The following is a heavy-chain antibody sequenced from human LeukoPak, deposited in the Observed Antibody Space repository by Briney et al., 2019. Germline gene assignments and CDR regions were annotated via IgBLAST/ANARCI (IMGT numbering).Heavy chain of an antibody. D-gene: IGHD5-18*01. J-gene: IGHJ4*02. Sequence: GGTLRLSCAASGFTFSNYGMTWVRQAPGRGLEWVSGISNGGTNTYYTDSVKGRFTISRDNSKNTLYLQMNSLRAEDTAVYYCAKSGRRGYSYGYRFKYYYDYWGQGTLVTVSS. V-gene: IGHV3-23*01. CDR2: ISNGGTNT. CDR1: GFTFSNYG. CDR3: AKSGRRGYSYGYRFKYYYDY.